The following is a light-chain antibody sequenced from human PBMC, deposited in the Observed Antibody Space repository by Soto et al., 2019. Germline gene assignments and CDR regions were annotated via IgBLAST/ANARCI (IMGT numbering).Light chain of an antibody. V-gene: IGLV1-40*01. CDR3: QSYDNRLSGPV. CDR1: SSNIGAGID. CDR2: ANT. J-gene: IGLJ2*01. Sequence: QSVLTQPPSVSGAPGQRVTISCTGSSSNIGAGIDVHWYQKFPGTAPKLLIYANTNRPSGVPDRFSGSKSGTSASLAITGLQAEDEADYYCQSYDNRLSGPVFGGGTNLTVL.